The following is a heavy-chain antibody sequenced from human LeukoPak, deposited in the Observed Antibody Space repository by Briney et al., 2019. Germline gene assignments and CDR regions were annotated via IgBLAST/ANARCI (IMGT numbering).Heavy chain of an antibody. Sequence: VSVKVSCKASGYTFTSYAMHWVRQAPGQRLEWMGWINAGNGNTKYSQKFQGRVTITRDTSASTAYMELSSLRSEDTAVHYCARGTYYYGMDVWGKGTTVTVSS. V-gene: IGHV1-3*01. CDR2: INAGNGNT. J-gene: IGHJ6*04. CDR3: ARGTYYYGMDV. CDR1: GYTFTSYA.